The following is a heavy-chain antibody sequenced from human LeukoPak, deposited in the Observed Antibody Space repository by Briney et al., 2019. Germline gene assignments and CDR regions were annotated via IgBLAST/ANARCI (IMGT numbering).Heavy chain of an antibody. CDR1: GYTFTSYY. D-gene: IGHD3-22*01. V-gene: IGHV1-69*13. Sequence: SVTVSCKASGYTFTSYYIHWVRQAPGQGLEWMGGIIPIFATANYAQKFQGRVTITADESTSTAYMELSSLRSEDTAVYYCARGPITTRSHFDYWGQGTLVTVSS. CDR2: IIPIFATA. CDR3: ARGPITTRSHFDY. J-gene: IGHJ4*02.